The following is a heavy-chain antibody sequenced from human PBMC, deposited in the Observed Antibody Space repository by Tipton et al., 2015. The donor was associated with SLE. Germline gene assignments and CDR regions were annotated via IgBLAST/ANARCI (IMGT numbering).Heavy chain of an antibody. V-gene: IGHV3-33*08. D-gene: IGHD2-2*01. CDR2: IWYDGSNK. CDR3: AKGRGYCSSTSCHYYYMDV. J-gene: IGHJ6*03. CDR1: GFTFSSYG. Sequence: SLRLSCAASGFTFSSYGMHWVRQAPGKGLEWVAVIWYDGSNKYYADSVKGRFTISRDNSKNTLYLQMNSLRAEDTAVYYCAKGRGYCSSTSCHYYYMDVWGQGTTVTVSS.